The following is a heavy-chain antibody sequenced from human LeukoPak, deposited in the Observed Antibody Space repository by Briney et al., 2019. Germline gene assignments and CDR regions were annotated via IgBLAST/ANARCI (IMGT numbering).Heavy chain of an antibody. J-gene: IGHJ2*01. Sequence: GGSLRLSCAASGFTFSTYSMNWVRQAPGKGLEWVSSISSSSSYIYYADSVKGRFTISRDNAKNSLYLQMNSLRAEDTAVYYCARDDYGDLLFDLWGRGTLVTVSS. CDR2: ISSSSSYI. CDR1: GFTFSTYS. V-gene: IGHV3-21*01. D-gene: IGHD4-17*01. CDR3: ARDDYGDLLFDL.